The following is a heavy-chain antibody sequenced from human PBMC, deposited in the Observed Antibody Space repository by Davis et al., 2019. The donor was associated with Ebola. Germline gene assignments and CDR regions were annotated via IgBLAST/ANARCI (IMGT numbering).Heavy chain of an antibody. V-gene: IGHV1-2*06. CDR2: INPNSGGT. CDR3: ARAKGYYDSSGYPYYFDY. J-gene: IGHJ4*02. D-gene: IGHD3-22*01. CDR1: GYTFTGYY. Sequence: AASVKVSCKASGYTFTGYYMHWVRQAPGQGLEWMGRINPNSGGTNYAQKFQGRVTMTRDTSTSTAYMELRSLRSDDTAVYYCARAKGYYDSSGYPYYFDYWGQGTLVTVSS.